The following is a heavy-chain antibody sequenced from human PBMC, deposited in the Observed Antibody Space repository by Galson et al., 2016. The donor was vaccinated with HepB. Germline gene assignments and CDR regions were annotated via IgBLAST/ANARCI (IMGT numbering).Heavy chain of an antibody. D-gene: IGHD2-8*02. CDR3: ARNPSGGGLLSAEKNYFYGMDV. Sequence: SLRLSWAASGFTFSRYGMNWVRHAPGKGLEWVSSISSLSSYIFHADSVTGRSTISRDNAKTSLFLQMNSLRAEDTAVYYCARNPSGGGLLSAEKNYFYGMDVWGQGTAVTVSS. CDR1: GFTFSRYG. J-gene: IGHJ6*02. V-gene: IGHV3-21*01. CDR2: ISSLSSYI.